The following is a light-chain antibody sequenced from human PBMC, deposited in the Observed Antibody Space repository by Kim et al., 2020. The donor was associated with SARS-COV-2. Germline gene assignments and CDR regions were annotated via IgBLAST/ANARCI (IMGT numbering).Light chain of an antibody. CDR1: QSVSSTY. Sequence: EIVLTQSPGTLSLSPGERATLSCRASQSVSSTYLAWYQQKIGQAPRLLIYGASSRATGIPDRFSGSESGTDFTLTITSLEPEDFAVYYCQQYGDSPTFGGGTKVDIK. V-gene: IGKV3-20*01. J-gene: IGKJ4*01. CDR2: GAS. CDR3: QQYGDSPT.